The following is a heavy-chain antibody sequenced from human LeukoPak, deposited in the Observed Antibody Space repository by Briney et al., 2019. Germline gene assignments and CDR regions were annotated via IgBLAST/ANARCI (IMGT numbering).Heavy chain of an antibody. D-gene: IGHD6-13*01. CDR2: ISSSSYI. CDR3: ARGYSSSWFPYYFDY. CDR1: GFTFSSYS. J-gene: IGHJ4*02. V-gene: IGHV3-21*01. Sequence: PGGSLRLSCAASGFTFSSYSMNWVRRAPGKGLEWVSSISSSSYIYYADSVKGRFTISRDNAKNSLYLQMNSLRAEDTAVYYCARGYSSSWFPYYFDYWGQGTLVTVSS.